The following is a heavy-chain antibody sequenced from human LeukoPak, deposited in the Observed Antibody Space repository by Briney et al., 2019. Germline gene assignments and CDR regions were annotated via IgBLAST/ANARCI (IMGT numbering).Heavy chain of an antibody. J-gene: IGHJ4*02. Sequence: PGGSLRLSCAASGFTFSSYSMNWVRQAPGKGLEWVSSISSSSSYIYYADSVKGRFTISRDNAKNSLYLQMNSLRAEDTAVYYCARDLVWDCGGDCYSSGLDYWGQGTLVTVSS. CDR1: GFTFSSYS. CDR2: ISSSSSYI. V-gene: IGHV3-21*01. D-gene: IGHD2-21*02. CDR3: ARDLVWDCGGDCYSSGLDY.